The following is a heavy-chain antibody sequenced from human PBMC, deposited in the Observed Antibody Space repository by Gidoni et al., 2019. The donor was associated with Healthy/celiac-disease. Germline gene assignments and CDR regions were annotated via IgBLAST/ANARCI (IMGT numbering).Heavy chain of an antibody. D-gene: IGHD2-2*01. CDR3: ARDRGYCSGTGCYGMDV. V-gene: IGHV3-66*01. J-gene: IGHJ6*02. CDR2: IYSGGDT. CDR1: GFTVSSNY. Sequence: EVQLVESGGGLVQPGGSLRLSCSASGFTVSSNYRSWVRQAPGKGLEWVAVIYSGGDTYYADSVKGRFTISRDKSKNTLFFQMNSLRAEDTAVYYGARDRGYCSGTGCYGMDVWGQGTTVTVSS.